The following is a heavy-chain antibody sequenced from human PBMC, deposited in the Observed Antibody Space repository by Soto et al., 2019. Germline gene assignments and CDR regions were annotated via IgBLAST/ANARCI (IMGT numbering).Heavy chain of an antibody. CDR1: GGSISRYY. V-gene: IGHV4-59*01. J-gene: IGHJ4*02. D-gene: IGHD6-6*01. CDR3: AAPPRY. Sequence: SEALSLTCTVSGGSISRYYWNWIRQPPGKGLEWIGYIYNSGNTNYNPSLRSRVTISVDTSKNQFSLKLTSVTAADTAVYYCAAPPRYWGQGTQVTVSS. CDR2: IYNSGNT.